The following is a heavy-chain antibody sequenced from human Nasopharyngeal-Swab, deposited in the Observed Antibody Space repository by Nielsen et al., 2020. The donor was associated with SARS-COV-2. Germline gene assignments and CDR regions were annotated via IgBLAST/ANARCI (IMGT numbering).Heavy chain of an antibody. CDR3: ARDPDSRDGSTFDY. D-gene: IGHD5-24*01. CDR1: GFTFSSYA. CDR2: ISYDGSNK. Sequence: GGSLRLSCAASGFTFSSYAMHWVRQAPGKGLEWVAVISYDGSNKYYADSVKGRFTISRDNSKNTLYLQMNSLRAEDTAAYYCARDPDSRDGSTFDYWGQGTLVTVSS. V-gene: IGHV3-30-3*01. J-gene: IGHJ4*02.